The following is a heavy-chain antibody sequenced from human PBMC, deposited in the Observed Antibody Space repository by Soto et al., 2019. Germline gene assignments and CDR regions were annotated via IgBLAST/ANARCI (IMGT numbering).Heavy chain of an antibody. J-gene: IGHJ6*02. CDR1: GYTFTSYG. Sequence: QVQQVQSGAEVKKPGASVKVSCKASGYTFTSYGISWVRQAPGQGLEWMGWISAYNGNTNYAQKLQGRVTMTTDTSTSTAYMELRSLRSDDTAVYYCARGEYYDILTGNYYYYGMDVWGQGTTVTVSS. D-gene: IGHD3-9*01. CDR2: ISAYNGNT. CDR3: ARGEYYDILTGNYYYYGMDV. V-gene: IGHV1-18*01.